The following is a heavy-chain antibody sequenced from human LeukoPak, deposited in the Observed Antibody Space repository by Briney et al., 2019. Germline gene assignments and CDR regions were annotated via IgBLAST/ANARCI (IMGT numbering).Heavy chain of an antibody. CDR2: INHSGST. CDR1: GGSIRGYY. J-gene: IGHJ5*02. V-gene: IGHV4-34*01. D-gene: IGHD2-2*02. CDR3: ARGYCSSTSCYTGGWFDP. Sequence: SETLSLNCAVYGGSIRGYYWSWIRQPQGKGLEWIGEINHSGSTNYNPSLKSRVTISVDTSKNQFSLKLSSVTAADTAVYYCARGYCSSTSCYTGGWFDPWGQGTLVTVSS.